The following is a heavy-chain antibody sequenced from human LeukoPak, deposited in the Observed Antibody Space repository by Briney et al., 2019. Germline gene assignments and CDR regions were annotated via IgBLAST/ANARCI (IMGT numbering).Heavy chain of an antibody. D-gene: IGHD3-3*01. CDR2: IYYSGNT. J-gene: IGHJ5*02. Sequence: SETLSLTCTVSGGSISSYYWSWIRQPPGKGLEWIGYIYYSGNTNYNPSLKSRVTISVDTSKNQFSLKLSSVTAADAAVYYCARLWSEGNWENWFDPWGQGTLVTVSS. CDR1: GGSISSYY. CDR3: ARLWSEGNWENWFDP. V-gene: IGHV4-59*01.